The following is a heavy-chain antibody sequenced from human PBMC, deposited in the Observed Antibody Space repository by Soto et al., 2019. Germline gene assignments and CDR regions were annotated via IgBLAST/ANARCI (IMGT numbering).Heavy chain of an antibody. J-gene: IGHJ4*02. CDR1: GFTFSSYA. Sequence: GGSLRLSCAASGFTFSSYAMHWVRQAPGKGLEWVAVISYDGSNKYYADSVKGRFTISRDNSKNTLYLQMNSLRAEDTAVYYCARAKYEELDYWGQGTLVTVSS. D-gene: IGHD2-2*01. CDR2: ISYDGSNK. V-gene: IGHV3-30-3*01. CDR3: ARAKYEELDY.